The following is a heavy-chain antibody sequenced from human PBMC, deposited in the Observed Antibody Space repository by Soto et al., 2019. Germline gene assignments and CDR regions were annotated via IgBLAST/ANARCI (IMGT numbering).Heavy chain of an antibody. V-gene: IGHV3-30*03. J-gene: IGHJ4*02. CDR1: GFAFSSYG. D-gene: IGHD5-18*01. CDR2: ISYDGSLQ. CDR3: VSARGYGHASVPYS. Sequence: QAQLVESGGGVVQPGRSLRLSCAASGFAFSSYGMHWVRQAPGTGLAWVAVISYDGSLQHYADSVKGRFTISRDNAKNMALRQMSSLRAEDTAVYYCVSARGYGHASVPYSWGQGTLVSVSS.